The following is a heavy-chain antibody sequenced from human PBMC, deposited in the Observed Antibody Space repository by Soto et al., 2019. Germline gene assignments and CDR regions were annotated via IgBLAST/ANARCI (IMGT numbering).Heavy chain of an antibody. CDR3: ARDCARYCSGGSCYFSDHFPYYGMDV. D-gene: IGHD2-15*01. CDR2: IIPIFGTA. J-gene: IGHJ6*02. V-gene: IGHV1-69*06. Sequence: SVKVSCKASGGTFSSYAISWVRQAPGQGLEWMGGIIPIFGTANYAQKFQGRVTITADKSTSTAYLELSSLRSEDTAVYYCARDCARYCSGGSCYFSDHFPYYGMDVWGQGTTVTVSS. CDR1: GGTFSSYA.